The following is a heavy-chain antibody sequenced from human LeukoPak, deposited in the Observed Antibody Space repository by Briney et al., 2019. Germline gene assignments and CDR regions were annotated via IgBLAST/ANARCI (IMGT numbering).Heavy chain of an antibody. V-gene: IGHV3-43*01. J-gene: IGHJ4*02. CDR3: ATGGGYCSGGSCYPGNY. D-gene: IGHD2-15*01. CDR1: GFTFDDYT. CDR2: ISWDGGST. Sequence: GGSLRLSCAASGFTFDDYTMHWVRQASGKGLEWVSLISWDGGSTYYADSVKGRFTISRDNSKNSLHLQMNSLRTEDTALYYCATGGGYCSGGSCYPGNYWGQGTLVTVSS.